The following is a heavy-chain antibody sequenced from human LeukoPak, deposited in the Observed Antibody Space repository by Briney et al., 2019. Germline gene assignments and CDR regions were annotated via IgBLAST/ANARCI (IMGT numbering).Heavy chain of an antibody. CDR2: IYYSGST. V-gene: IGHV4-39*07. Sequence: PSETLSLTCTVSGGSISSSSYYWGWIRQPPGEGRVWIVSIYYSGSTYYNPSLKSRVTISVDTSKNQFSLKLSAVTAADTAGYYCARVTRKMGAFDLWGRGTLVTVSS. CDR1: GGSISSSSYY. CDR3: ARVTRKMGAFDL. D-gene: IGHD1-26*01. J-gene: IGHJ2*01.